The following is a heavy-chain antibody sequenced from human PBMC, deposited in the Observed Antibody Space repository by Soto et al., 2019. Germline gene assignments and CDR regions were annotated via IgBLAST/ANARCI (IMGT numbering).Heavy chain of an antibody. D-gene: IGHD6-13*01. CDR3: AKGGSAALIAPSGRDNWFDP. J-gene: IGHJ5*02. CDR1: GFAFDDYV. CDR2: ITWNGGTI. Sequence: TGGSLRLSCAASGFAFDDYVMHWARQPPGRGLEWVSGITWNGGTIRYVDSVKGRFTISRDNAENSLYLQMNSLRPEDTAVYYCAKGGSAALIAPSGRDNWFDPWGQGTQVTVSS. V-gene: IGHV3-9*01.